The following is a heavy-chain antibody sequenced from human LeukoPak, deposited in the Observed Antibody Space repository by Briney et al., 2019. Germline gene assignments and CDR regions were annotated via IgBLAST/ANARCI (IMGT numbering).Heavy chain of an antibody. J-gene: IGHJ4*02. CDR1: GGSFSGYY. Sequence: MPSETLSLTCAVYGGSFSGYYWGWFRQPPGKGLEWIGAINHSGSTNYNPSLKSRVTISVDTSKNQFSLKLSSVTGADTAVYYCARAGHCSGGSCYFALFYWGQGTLVTVSS. CDR2: INHSGST. D-gene: IGHD2-15*01. V-gene: IGHV4-34*01. CDR3: ARAGHCSGGSCYFALFY.